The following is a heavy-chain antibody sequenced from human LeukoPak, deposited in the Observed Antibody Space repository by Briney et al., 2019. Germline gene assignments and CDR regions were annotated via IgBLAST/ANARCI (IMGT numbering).Heavy chain of an antibody. J-gene: IGHJ3*02. CDR1: GGSISSYY. CDR3: ARDQLLVPGVAFDI. D-gene: IGHD2-2*01. Sequence: SETLSLTCTVSGGSISSYYWSWIRQPPGKGLEWIGRIYTSGSTNYNPSLKSRVTMSVDTPKNQFSLKLSSVTAADTAVYYCARDQLLVPGVAFDIWGQGTMVTVSS. V-gene: IGHV4-4*07. CDR2: IYTSGST.